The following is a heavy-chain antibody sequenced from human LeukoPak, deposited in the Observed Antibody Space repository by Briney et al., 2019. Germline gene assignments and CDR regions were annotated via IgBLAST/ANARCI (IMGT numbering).Heavy chain of an antibody. J-gene: IGHJ4*02. CDR3: ARMIVVVPAAIDV. CDR1: GFTFSTYS. V-gene: IGHV3-48*01. D-gene: IGHD2-2*02. Sequence: GGSLRLSCAASGFTFSTYSMNWVRQAPGKGLEWISYISNSSNTIYYADSVKGRFTISRDNAKNSLFLQMNSLRVEDTAVYYCARMIVVVPAAIDVWGQGTLVTVSS. CDR2: ISNSSNTI.